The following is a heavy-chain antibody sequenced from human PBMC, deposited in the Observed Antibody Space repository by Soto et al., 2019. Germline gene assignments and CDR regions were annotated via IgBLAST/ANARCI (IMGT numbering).Heavy chain of an antibody. V-gene: IGHV1-46*01. Sequence: ASVKVSCKASGYTFTSYYMHLVRQAPGQGLEWMGIINPSGGSTSYAQKFQGRVTMTRDTSTSTVYMELSSLRSEDTAVYYCARGLGISMIVEALDIWGQGTMVTVSS. J-gene: IGHJ3*02. CDR2: INPSGGST. CDR1: GYTFTSYY. CDR3: ARGLGISMIVEALDI. D-gene: IGHD3-22*01.